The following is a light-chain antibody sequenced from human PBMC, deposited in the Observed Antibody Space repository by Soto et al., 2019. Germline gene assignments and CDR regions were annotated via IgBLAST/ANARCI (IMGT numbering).Light chain of an antibody. J-gene: IGKJ2*01. Sequence: EIVLTQSPGTLSLSPGERATLSCRASQSVSSSYLAWYQQKPGQAPMLLIYGASSRATGIPDRFSGSGSGIDFTLTISRLELEDFALYYCQQYGSSPPSYTFGQGTKLEIK. CDR2: GAS. CDR1: QSVSSSY. V-gene: IGKV3-20*01. CDR3: QQYGSSPPSYT.